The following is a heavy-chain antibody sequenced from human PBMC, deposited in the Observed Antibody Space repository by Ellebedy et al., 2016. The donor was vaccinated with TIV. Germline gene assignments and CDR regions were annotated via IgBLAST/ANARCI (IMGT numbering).Heavy chain of an antibody. D-gene: IGHD3-10*01. CDR3: AFTMVRGVSPNWLDP. CDR1: GNTFRNYG. CDR2: ISPYNGNT. J-gene: IGHJ5*02. V-gene: IGHV1-18*01. Sequence: AASVKVSCKASGNTFRNYGINWVRQPPGQGLEWMGWISPYNGNTNYTQKVQGRITMTTDTSTSTAYMELRSLRSDDTAVYYCAFTMVRGVSPNWLDPWGQGTQVTVSS.